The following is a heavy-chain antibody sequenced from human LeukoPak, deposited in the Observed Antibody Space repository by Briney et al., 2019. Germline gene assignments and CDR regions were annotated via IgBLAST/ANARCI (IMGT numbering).Heavy chain of an antibody. D-gene: IGHD2-15*01. J-gene: IGHJ6*03. Sequence: ASVKVSCKASGYTFTSYDINWVRQATGQGLEWMGWMNPNSGNTGYAQKFQGRVTMTRNTSISTAYMELSSLRSEDTAVYYCPRAFTRNYYSSYMAVWGKGTTVTVSS. CDR2: MNPNSGNT. CDR3: PRAFTRNYYSSYMAV. CDR1: GYTFTSYD. V-gene: IGHV1-8*01.